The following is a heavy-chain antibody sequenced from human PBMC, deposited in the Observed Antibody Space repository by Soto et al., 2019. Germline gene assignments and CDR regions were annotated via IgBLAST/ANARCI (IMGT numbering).Heavy chain of an antibody. J-gene: IGHJ4*02. D-gene: IGHD6-6*01. CDR3: ARAYSISSDYFDY. Sequence: EVQLVESGGGLVQPGGSLRVSCVASAFPFSNYWMSWVHQAPGKGLEWVAIVNQEGSAKYYVDSVKGRFTISRDNAKNSLYLQMNSLRAEDTAVYYCARAYSISSDYFDYWGQGTLVTVSP. CDR1: AFPFSNYW. CDR2: VNQEGSAK. V-gene: IGHV3-7*01.